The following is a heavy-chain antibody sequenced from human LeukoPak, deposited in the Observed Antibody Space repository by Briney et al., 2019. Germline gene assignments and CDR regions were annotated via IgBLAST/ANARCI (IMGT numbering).Heavy chain of an antibody. CDR2: ISSSSSTI. D-gene: IGHD3-16*02. CDR3: ARVWELSYDY. V-gene: IGHV3-48*01. Sequence: GGSLRLSCAASGFTFSSYSMNWVRQAPGKGLEWVSYISSSSSTIYYADTVKGRFTISRDNSKNTVDLLVNSLRAEDTAVYYCARVWELSYDYWGQGTLVTVSS. J-gene: IGHJ4*02. CDR1: GFTFSSYS.